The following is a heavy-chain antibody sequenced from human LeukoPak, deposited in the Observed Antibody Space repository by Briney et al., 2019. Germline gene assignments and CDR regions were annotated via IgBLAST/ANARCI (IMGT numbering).Heavy chain of an antibody. Sequence: GGSLRLSCAASGFTFSSYAMHWVRQAPGKGLEWVAVISYDGSNKYYADSVKGRFTISRDNSKNTLYLQMNSLRAEDTAVYYCAKGGVMTFGGADVDYWGQGTLVTVSS. CDR1: GFTFSSYA. V-gene: IGHV3-30-3*01. CDR2: ISYDGSNK. J-gene: IGHJ4*02. CDR3: AKGGVMTFGGADVDY. D-gene: IGHD3-16*01.